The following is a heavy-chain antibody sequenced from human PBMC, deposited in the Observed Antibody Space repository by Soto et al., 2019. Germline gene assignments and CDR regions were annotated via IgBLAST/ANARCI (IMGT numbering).Heavy chain of an antibody. V-gene: IGHV4-39*01. Sequence: QLQLQESGPGLVKPSETLSLTCTVSSASISSSSYTWGGIRQPPGKGLEGIGSIYYSGTTYYNPSLNSRVTVSVDTSKNQFSLKVTSVTAADTAVYYCARLHGYCISSSCHGHYAMDVWGQGTTVTVSS. J-gene: IGHJ6*02. CDR2: IYYSGTT. CDR1: SASISSSSYT. CDR3: ARLHGYCISSSCHGHYAMDV. D-gene: IGHD2-2*01.